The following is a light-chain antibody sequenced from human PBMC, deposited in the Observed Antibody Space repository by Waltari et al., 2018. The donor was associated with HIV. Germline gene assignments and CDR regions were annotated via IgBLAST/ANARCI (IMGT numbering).Light chain of an antibody. V-gene: IGLV2-23*02. Sequence: QSALTQPASVSGSPGQSITISCIGTRSDVGTYNLVSWYQHHPGKAPKLMIYEVSNRPSRVSKRFSGSKSGNTASLTISGLQADDDADYYCCSYATSSTSLYVFGTGTKVTV. CDR1: RSDVGTYNL. CDR3: CSYATSSTSLYV. J-gene: IGLJ1*01. CDR2: EVS.